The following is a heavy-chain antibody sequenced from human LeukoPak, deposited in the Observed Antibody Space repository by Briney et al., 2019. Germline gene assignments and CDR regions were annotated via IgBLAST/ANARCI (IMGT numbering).Heavy chain of an antibody. J-gene: IGHJ4*02. CDR1: GFTFSSYG. CDR3: AKDSFGGVLN. D-gene: IGHD3-16*01. V-gene: IGHV3-30*18. CDR2: ISYDGSNK. Sequence: PGGSLRLSCAASGFTFSSYGMHWVRQAPGKGLEWVAVISYDGSNKYYADSVKGRFTISRDNSKNTLYLQMNSLRAEDTAVYYCAKDSFGGVLNWGQGTLVTVSS.